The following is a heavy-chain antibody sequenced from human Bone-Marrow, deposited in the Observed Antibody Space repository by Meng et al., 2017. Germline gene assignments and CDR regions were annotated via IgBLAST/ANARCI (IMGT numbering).Heavy chain of an antibody. D-gene: IGHD6-6*01. J-gene: IGHJ6*02. V-gene: IGHV3-21*01. CDR1: GFTFSSYW. Sequence: GESLKISCAASGFTFSSYWMHWVRQAPGKGLEWVSSISSSSSYIYYADSVKGRFTISRDNAKNSLYLQMNSLRAEDTAVYYCASKYSSSFYYYYGMDVWGQGTTVTVSS. CDR2: ISSSSSYI. CDR3: ASKYSSSFYYYYGMDV.